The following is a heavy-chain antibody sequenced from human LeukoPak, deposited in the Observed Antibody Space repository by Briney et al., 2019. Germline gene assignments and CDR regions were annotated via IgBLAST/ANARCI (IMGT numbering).Heavy chain of an antibody. CDR2: IKDDGSDK. Sequence: GGSLRLSCGTSGFTFSDSWMSWFRQAPGQGLEWVASIKDDGSDKYYLDSVRGRFTISRDNAEDSLYLQLGDLRAEDTAVFYCARHLLRGQNFDYWGQGTLVTVSS. CDR3: ARHLLRGQNFDY. V-gene: IGHV3-7*01. J-gene: IGHJ4*02. CDR1: GFTFSDSW.